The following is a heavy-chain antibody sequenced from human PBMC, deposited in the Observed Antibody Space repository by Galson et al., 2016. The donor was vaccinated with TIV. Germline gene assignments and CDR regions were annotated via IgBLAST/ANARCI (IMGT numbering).Heavy chain of an antibody. D-gene: IGHD5-24*01. Sequence: PALVKPTRTLTLTCSFSGFSLTTSGVGVGWIRQPPRKALEWLGFIYWDDRKLYSPSLKNRLTITRDTSKNQVVLTMTNMDPADTATYYCAHRGDGHNKIFDYWGQGTLVTVSS. V-gene: IGHV2-5*02. J-gene: IGHJ4*02. CDR1: GFSLTTSGVG. CDR3: AHRGDGHNKIFDY. CDR2: IYWDDRK.